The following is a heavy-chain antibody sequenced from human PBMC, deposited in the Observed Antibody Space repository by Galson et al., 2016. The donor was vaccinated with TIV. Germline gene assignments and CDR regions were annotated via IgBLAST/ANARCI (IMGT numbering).Heavy chain of an antibody. Sequence: SVKVSCKASGYTFINYYMHWVRQAPGQGLEWVGVIDPSGGGTTYAQKFQGRVTMTRDTSTNTVYMELSSLTSDDTAVFYCAVWANTYYFALWGRGTLITVSS. J-gene: IGHJ4*02. CDR1: GYTFINYY. CDR3: AVWANTYYFAL. D-gene: IGHD2-8*01. CDR2: IDPSGGGT. V-gene: IGHV1-46*01.